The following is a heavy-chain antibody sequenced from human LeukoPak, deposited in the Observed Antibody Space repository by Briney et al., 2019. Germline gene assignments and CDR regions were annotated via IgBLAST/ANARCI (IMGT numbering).Heavy chain of an antibody. CDR3: AKSLKSSGWYRFDY. CDR1: GFIFSYYG. Sequence: PGGSLRLSCEVSGFIFSYYGMNWVRQAPGKGLEWVSAISDSGDATYYADSVKGRFTISRDNSKSTLYLQMNSLRAEDTAVYYCAKSLKSSGWYRFDYWGQGTLVTVSS. J-gene: IGHJ4*02. D-gene: IGHD6-19*01. V-gene: IGHV3-23*01. CDR2: ISDSGDAT.